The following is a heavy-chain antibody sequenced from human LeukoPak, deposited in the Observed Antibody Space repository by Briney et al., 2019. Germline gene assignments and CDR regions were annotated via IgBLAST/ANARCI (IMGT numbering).Heavy chain of an antibody. D-gene: IGHD3-9*01. V-gene: IGHV4-39*07. CDR3: AAGPFDWGLGGY. CDR2: IYYSGST. Sequence: PSETLSLTCTVSGGSISSSSYYWGWIRQPPGKGLEWIGSIYYSGSTYYNPSLKSRVTISVDTSKNHFSLKLSSVTAADTAVYYCAAGPFDWGLGGYWGQGTLVTVSS. J-gene: IGHJ4*02. CDR1: GGSISSSSYY.